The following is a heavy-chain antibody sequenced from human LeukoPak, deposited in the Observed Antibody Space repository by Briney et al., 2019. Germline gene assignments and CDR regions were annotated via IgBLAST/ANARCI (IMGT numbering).Heavy chain of an antibody. D-gene: IGHD1-26*01. Sequence: SETLSLTCAVYGGSFSGYYWSWIRQPPGKGLEWIGEINHSGSTNYNPSLKSRVTISVDTSKNQFSPKLSSVTAADTAVYYCASGIVGATGIFDYWGQGTLVTVSS. CDR1: GGSFSGYY. CDR2: INHSGST. J-gene: IGHJ4*02. V-gene: IGHV4-34*01. CDR3: ASGIVGATGIFDY.